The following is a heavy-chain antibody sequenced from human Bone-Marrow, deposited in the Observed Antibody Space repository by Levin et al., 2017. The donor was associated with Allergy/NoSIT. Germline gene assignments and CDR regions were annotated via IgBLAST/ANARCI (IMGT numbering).Heavy chain of an antibody. CDR2: INSVGSNT. D-gene: IGHD2-2*01. V-gene: IGHV3-74*01. CDR3: ARGGCSSTSCLDN. J-gene: IGHJ4*02. CDR1: GFTFSNYW. Sequence: GGSLRLSCAASGFTFSNYWMHWVRQAPGKGLVWVSHINSVGSNTNYADSVKGRFTISRDNAKNTLYLQMNSLRDEDTAVYYCARGGCSSTSCLDNWGQGTLVTVSP.